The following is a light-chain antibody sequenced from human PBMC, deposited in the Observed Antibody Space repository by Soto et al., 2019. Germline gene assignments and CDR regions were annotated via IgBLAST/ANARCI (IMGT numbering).Light chain of an antibody. CDR2: AAS. V-gene: IGKV1-9*01. CDR3: QQVKTYPLT. J-gene: IGKJ4*01. Sequence: DLQLTQSPSFLSASVGDRVTITCRASQDISSHLAWYQQKPGKAPKLLIYAASTLQSGVPSGFGGSGSGTEFTLTITSLQHEDFATYYCQQVKTYPLTFGGGTKVEIK. CDR1: QDISSH.